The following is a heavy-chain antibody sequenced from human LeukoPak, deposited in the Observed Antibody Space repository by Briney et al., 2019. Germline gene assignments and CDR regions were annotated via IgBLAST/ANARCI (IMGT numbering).Heavy chain of an antibody. CDR3: ARAPTRSSDVVTGYLFDY. J-gene: IGHJ4*02. CDR2: VYTSGST. D-gene: IGHD3-9*01. Sequence: PSETLSLTCAVSGGSITSGSFCWNWIRQPAGKGLEWIGRVYTSGSTNYNPSLKSRVTISLDTSKNQFSLKLSSVAAADTAVYYCARAPTRSSDVVTGYLFDYWGQGTLVTVSS. V-gene: IGHV4-61*02. CDR1: GGSITSGSFC.